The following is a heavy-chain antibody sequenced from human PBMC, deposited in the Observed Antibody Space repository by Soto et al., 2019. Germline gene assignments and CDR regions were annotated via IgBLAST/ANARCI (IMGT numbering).Heavy chain of an antibody. J-gene: IGHJ3*02. CDR2: INHSGST. V-gene: IGHV4-34*01. CDR1: GGSFSGYY. D-gene: IGHD2-15*01. Sequence: PSETLSLTCAVYGGSFSGYYWSWIRQPPGKGLEWIGEINHSGSTNYNPSLKSRVTISVDTSKNQFSLKLSSVTAADTAVYYCARRVDPIVVVVAAINAFDIWGQGTMVTVSS. CDR3: ARRVDPIVVVVAAINAFDI.